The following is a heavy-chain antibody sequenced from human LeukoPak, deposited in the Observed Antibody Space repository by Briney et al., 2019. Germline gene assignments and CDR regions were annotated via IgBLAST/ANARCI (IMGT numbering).Heavy chain of an antibody. CDR3: ARQLAGLAPPGFIDS. J-gene: IGHJ4*02. CDR1: DGSINNYY. D-gene: IGHD3-3*02. CDR2: IYYGGST. Sequence: PSETLSLTCTVSDGSINNYYWTWIRQPPGKGLEWIGYIYYGGSTDYIPSLKSRATISLDTSKNQFSLHLTSVTAADTAVYYCARQLAGLAPPGFIDSWGQGTLVTVSS. V-gene: IGHV4-59*08.